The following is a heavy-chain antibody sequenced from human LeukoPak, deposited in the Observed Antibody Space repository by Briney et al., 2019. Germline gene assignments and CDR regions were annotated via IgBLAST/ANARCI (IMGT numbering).Heavy chain of an antibody. CDR3: TTAPLGSGRLIDY. CDR2: IKSKTDGGTT. J-gene: IGHJ4*02. CDR1: GFTFSNAW. Sequence: PGGSLRLSCAASGFTFSNAWMSWVRQAPGKGLEWVGRIKSKTDGGTTDYAAPVKGRFTISRDDSKNTLYLQMNSLKTEDTAVYYCTTAPLGSGRLIDYWGQGTLVTVPS. D-gene: IGHD1-1*01. V-gene: IGHV3-15*01.